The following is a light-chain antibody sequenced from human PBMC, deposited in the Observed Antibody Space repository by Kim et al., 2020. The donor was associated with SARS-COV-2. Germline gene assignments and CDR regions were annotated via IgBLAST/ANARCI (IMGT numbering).Light chain of an antibody. Sequence: SSELTQDPAVSVALGQTVRITCRGDSLRRYYPSWYQQKPGQAPRLVFFGKDNRPSGIPDRISCSISGNTATLSITAAQAEDEADFFCNSRDSRGLHWVFG. CDR2: GKD. CDR3: NSRDSRGLHWV. CDR1: SLRRYY. V-gene: IGLV3-19*01. J-gene: IGLJ3*02.